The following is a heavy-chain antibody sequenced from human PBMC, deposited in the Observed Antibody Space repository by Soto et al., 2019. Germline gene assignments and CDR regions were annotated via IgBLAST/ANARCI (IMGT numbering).Heavy chain of an antibody. CDR2: IYYSGST. CDR3: ASASESHDYGDYVPATDYYYYYMDV. V-gene: IGHV4-59*01. Sequence: SETLSLTCTVSGGSISSYYWSWIRQPPGKGLEWIGYIYYSGSTNYNPSLKSRVTISVDTSKNQFSLKLSSVTAADTAVYYCASASESHDYGDYVPATDYYYYYMDVWGKGTTVTVSS. CDR1: GGSISSYY. D-gene: IGHD4-17*01. J-gene: IGHJ6*03.